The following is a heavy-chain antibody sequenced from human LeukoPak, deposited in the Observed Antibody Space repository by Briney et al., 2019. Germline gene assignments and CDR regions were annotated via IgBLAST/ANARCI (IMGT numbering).Heavy chain of an antibody. CDR2: ISAYNGNT. CDR3: ARGGYCSGGSCYSSDAFDI. CDR1: GYTFTSYG. Sequence: ASVKVSCKASGYTFTSYGISWVRLAPGQGLEWMGWISAYNGNTNYAQKLQGRVTMTTDTSTSTAYMELRSLRSDDTAVYYCARGGYCSGGSCYSSDAFDIWGQGTMVTVSS. V-gene: IGHV1-18*01. J-gene: IGHJ3*02. D-gene: IGHD2-15*01.